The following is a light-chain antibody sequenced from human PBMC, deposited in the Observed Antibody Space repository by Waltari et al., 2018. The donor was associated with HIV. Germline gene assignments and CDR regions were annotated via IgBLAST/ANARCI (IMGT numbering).Light chain of an antibody. V-gene: IGKV1-5*03. J-gene: IGKJ1*01. CDR2: KTS. CDR3: QQYHGNLWT. Sequence: IQMTQSPSTLSASVGATVTITCRASQSINNWLAWYQQKPGKVPKVLIYKTSTLESGVPSRFSGSGSGTEFTLTISSLQPDDFATYYCQQYHGNLWTFGQGTKVGIK. CDR1: QSINNW.